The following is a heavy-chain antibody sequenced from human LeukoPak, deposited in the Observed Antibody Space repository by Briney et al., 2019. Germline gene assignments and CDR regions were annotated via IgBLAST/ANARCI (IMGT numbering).Heavy chain of an antibody. CDR3: ARGLYGSGTPYRY. J-gene: IGHJ4*02. CDR2: ISSSSSYI. V-gene: IGHV3-21*04. Sequence: GGSLRLSCAASGFTFSSYSMNWVRQAPGKGLEWVSSISSSSSYINYADSVKGRFTISRDNSKNTLYLQMNSLRAEDTAVYYCARGLYGSGTPYRYWGQGTLVTVSS. D-gene: IGHD3-10*01. CDR1: GFTFSSYS.